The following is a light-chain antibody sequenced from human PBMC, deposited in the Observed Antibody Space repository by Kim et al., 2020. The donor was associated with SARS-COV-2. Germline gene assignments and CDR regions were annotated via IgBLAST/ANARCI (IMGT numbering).Light chain of an antibody. CDR1: SSDVGSYNL. CDR2: EVS. Sequence: QSALTQPASVSGSPGQSITISCTGTSSDVGSYNLVSWYQQHQGKAPKLMIYEVSKRPSGVSNRFSGSKSGNTASLTISGLQAEDEADYYCCSYAGSSTLFGGGTQLTVL. CDR3: CSYAGSSTL. J-gene: IGLJ2*01. V-gene: IGLV2-23*02.